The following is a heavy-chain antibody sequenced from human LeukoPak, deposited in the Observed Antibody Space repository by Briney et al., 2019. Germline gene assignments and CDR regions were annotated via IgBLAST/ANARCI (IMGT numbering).Heavy chain of an antibody. J-gene: IGHJ3*02. CDR3: ASRYSSGWEVAFDI. Sequence: SSETLSLTCTVSGASISGSYWSWIRQPPGKGLEWIGFSYYSGNTNYNPSLKSRVTISIDASKNQFSLKLSSVTAADTAVYYCASRYSSGWEVAFDIWGQGTMVTVSS. CDR1: GASISGSY. D-gene: IGHD6-19*01. V-gene: IGHV4-59*12. CDR2: SYYSGNT.